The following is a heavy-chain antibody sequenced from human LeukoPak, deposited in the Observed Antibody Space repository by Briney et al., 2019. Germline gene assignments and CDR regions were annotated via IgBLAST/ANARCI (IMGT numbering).Heavy chain of an antibody. CDR3: ARVGEPSDAFDS. Sequence: SQTLSLTCAISGDSVSSNSAAWTWIRPSPWEGLECLRRTYYRSKWYNDYSVSVKSRITIKPDTSKNQLTRQRNSVTPEDTAVNYCARVGEPSDAFDSWGEGTMVTVSS. V-gene: IGHV6-1*01. J-gene: IGHJ3*02. CDR2: TYYRSKWYN. D-gene: IGHD1-14*01. CDR1: GDSVSSNSAA.